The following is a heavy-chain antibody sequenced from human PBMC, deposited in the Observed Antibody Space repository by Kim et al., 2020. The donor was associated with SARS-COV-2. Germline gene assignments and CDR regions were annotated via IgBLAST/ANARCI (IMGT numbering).Heavy chain of an antibody. D-gene: IGHD2-8*02. J-gene: IGHJ4*02. CDR3: ARERRGRICPGDLCCMVGPFDY. Sequence: GGSLRLSCAGSGFTFSNYWMTWVRQAPGKGLEWVANINEDGSEKYFVDSVRGRFTTSRDNAKNSLYLQMNNLRAEDTAVYYCARERRGRICPGDLCCMVGPFDYWGQGTLVTVSS. V-gene: IGHV3-7*03. CDR2: INEDGSEK. CDR1: GFTFSNYW.